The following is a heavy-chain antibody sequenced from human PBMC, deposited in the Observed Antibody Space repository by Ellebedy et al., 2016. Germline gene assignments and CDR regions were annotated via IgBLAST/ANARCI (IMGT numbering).Heavy chain of an antibody. J-gene: IGHJ6*03. Sequence: SETLSLXXAVYGGSFSGYYWSWIRQPAGKGLEWIGRIYTSGSTNYNPSLKSRVTMSVDTSKNQFSLKLSSVTAADTAVYYCAREPGYCSSTSCYRYYYMDVWGKGTTVTVSS. CDR1: GGSFSGYY. V-gene: IGHV4-4*07. D-gene: IGHD2-2*02. CDR2: IYTSGST. CDR3: AREPGYCSSTSCYRYYYMDV.